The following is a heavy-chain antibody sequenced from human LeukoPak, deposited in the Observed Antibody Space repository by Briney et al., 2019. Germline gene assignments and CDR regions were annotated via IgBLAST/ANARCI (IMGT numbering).Heavy chain of an antibody. CDR1: GFTFSSAW. CDR3: VRSGSFYSFDS. J-gene: IGHJ4*02. V-gene: IGHV3-15*01. D-gene: IGHD1-26*01. Sequence: PGGSLRLSCAASGFTFSSAWMIWVRQAPGKGLEWVGRIKRKTDGGTTDYAAPVKGRFTISRDDSQNTLYLQMNSLNTEDTAVYYCVRSGSFYSFDSWGQGTLVTVSS. CDR2: IKRKTDGGTT.